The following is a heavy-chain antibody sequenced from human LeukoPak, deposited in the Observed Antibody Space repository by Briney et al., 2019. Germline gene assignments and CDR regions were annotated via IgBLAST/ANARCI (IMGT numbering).Heavy chain of an antibody. CDR1: GGTFSSYA. CDR3: ATDRIVVAGNYFDY. V-gene: IGHV1-69*13. Sequence: SVTVSCKASGGTFSSYAISWVRQAPGQGLEWMGGIIPIFGTANYAQKFQGRVTITADESMSTAYMELSSLRSEDTAVYYCATDRIVVAGNYFDYWGQGTLVTVSS. D-gene: IGHD6-19*01. J-gene: IGHJ4*02. CDR2: IIPIFGTA.